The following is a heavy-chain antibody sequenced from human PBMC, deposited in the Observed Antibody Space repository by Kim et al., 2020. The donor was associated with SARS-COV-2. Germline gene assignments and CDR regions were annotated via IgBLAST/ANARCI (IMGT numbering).Heavy chain of an antibody. CDR2: IYYSGST. CDR3: ARDNRRGRWFDP. J-gene: IGHJ5*02. Sequence: SETLSLTCTVSGGSISSGGYYWSWIRQHPGKGLEWIGYIYYSGSTYYNPSLKSRVTISVDTSKNQFSLKLSSVTAADTAVYYCARDNRRGRWFDPWGQGTLVTVSS. D-gene: IGHD3-16*01. CDR1: GGSISSGGYY. V-gene: IGHV4-31*03.